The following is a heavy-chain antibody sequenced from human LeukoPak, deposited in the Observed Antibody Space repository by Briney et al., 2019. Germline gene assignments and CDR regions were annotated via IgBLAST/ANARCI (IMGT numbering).Heavy chain of an antibody. V-gene: IGHV4-61*08. CDR3: ARGGNYFDY. Sequence: PSETLSLTCTVSGGSISSGGYYWTWIRQSPGKGLEWIGYIYYSGNTNYNPSLKSRVTISVDTSKNQFSLKLSSVTAADTAVYYCARGGNYFDYWGQGNLVTVSS. CDR1: GGSISSGGYY. J-gene: IGHJ4*02. D-gene: IGHD2-15*01. CDR2: IYYSGNT.